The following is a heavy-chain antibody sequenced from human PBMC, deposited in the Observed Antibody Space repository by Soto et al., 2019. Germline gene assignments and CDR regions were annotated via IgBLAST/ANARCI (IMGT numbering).Heavy chain of an antibody. J-gene: IGHJ4*02. Sequence: TSETLSLTCAVSGGSISSGGYSWSWIRQPPGKGLEWIGYIYYSGSTYYNPSLKSRVTISVDTSKNQFSLKLSSVTAADTAVYYCARARGTLAYYDSSGYYHGPYFDYWGQGTLVTVSS. CDR3: ARARGTLAYYDSSGYYHGPYFDY. D-gene: IGHD3-22*01. CDR1: GGSISSGGYS. CDR2: IYYSGST. V-gene: IGHV4-31*11.